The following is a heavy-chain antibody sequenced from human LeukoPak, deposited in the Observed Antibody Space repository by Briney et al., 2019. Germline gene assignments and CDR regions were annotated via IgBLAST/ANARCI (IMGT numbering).Heavy chain of an antibody. D-gene: IGHD2-15*01. CDR2: IYYSGST. V-gene: IGHV4-61*01. CDR1: GGFISSGSYY. J-gene: IGHJ6*03. Sequence: SETLSLTCTVSGGFISSGSYYWSWIRQPPGKGLEWIGYIYYSGSTNYNPSLKSRITISVDTSKNQFSLKLSSVTAADTAVYYCASSSCGGSCYYRYYYMDVWGKGTTVTVSS. CDR3: ASSSCGGSCYYRYYYMDV.